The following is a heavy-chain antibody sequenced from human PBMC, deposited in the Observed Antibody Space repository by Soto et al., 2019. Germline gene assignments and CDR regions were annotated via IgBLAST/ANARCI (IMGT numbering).Heavy chain of an antibody. D-gene: IGHD5-18*01. CDR1: SGSISSGDYY. V-gene: IGHV4-30-4*01. J-gene: IGHJ3*02. CDR2: IYYRGST. CDR3: ARVTPMTGNTYGPDAFDN. Sequence: PSETLSLTCTVSSGSISSGDYYWSWIRQPPGKGLEWIGNIYYRGSTYYMPSLKNRVTISDDTSQNQFSLQLKSVTAADTAVYYCARVTPMTGNTYGPDAFDNWGQGTLVTVSS.